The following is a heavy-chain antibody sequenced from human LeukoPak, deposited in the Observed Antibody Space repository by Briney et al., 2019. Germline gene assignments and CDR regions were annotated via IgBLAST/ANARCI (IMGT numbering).Heavy chain of an antibody. CDR3: AREYTMVRENYYYGMDV. CDR2: IIPIFGIA. J-gene: IGHJ6*02. CDR1: GGTFSSYA. V-gene: IGHV1-69*04. Sequence: SVKVSCKASGGTFSSYAISWVRQVPGQGLEWMGRIIPIFGIANYAQKFQGRVTITADKSTSTAYMELSSLRSEDTAVYYCAREYTMVRENYYYGMDVWGQGTTVTVSS. D-gene: IGHD3-10*01.